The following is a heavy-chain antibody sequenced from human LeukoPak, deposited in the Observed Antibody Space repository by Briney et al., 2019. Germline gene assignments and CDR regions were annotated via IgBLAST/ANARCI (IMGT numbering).Heavy chain of an antibody. CDR2: IYSGGST. D-gene: IGHD2-21*02. CDR1: GFTVSSNY. CDR3: ARVRRCGGDCYRRDFIGMNWFDP. J-gene: IGHJ5*02. Sequence: PGGSLRLSCAASGFTVSSNYMSWVRQAPGKGLEWVSVIYSGGSTYYADSVKGRFTISRDNSKNTLYLQMSSLRAEDTAVYYCARVRRCGGDCYRRDFIGMNWFDPWGQGTLVTVSS. V-gene: IGHV3-53*01.